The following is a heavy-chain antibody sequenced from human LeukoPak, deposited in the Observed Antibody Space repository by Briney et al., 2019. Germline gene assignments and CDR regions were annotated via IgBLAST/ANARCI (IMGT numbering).Heavy chain of an antibody. Sequence: GGSLRLSCAASGFTFNTYSMNWARQAPGEGLEWVSSISSSSDYIYYADSGEGRFTISRDNAKHSLYLQMHTQRVADTAVYHCARVGNYYFWGQGTLVTVSS. CDR3: ARVGNYYF. V-gene: IGHV3-21*01. CDR1: GFTFNTYS. CDR2: ISSSSDYI. J-gene: IGHJ4*02. D-gene: IGHD1-26*01.